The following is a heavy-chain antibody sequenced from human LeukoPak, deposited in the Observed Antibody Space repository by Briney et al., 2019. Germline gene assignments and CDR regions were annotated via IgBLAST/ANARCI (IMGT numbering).Heavy chain of an antibody. Sequence: ASVTVSCMASGYTFTKYYINGVRQAPGQGGEGVGLMNPNNGASGFAQNFQGRVAITSDTSMSTAYMDLASLRSEDTDVYFCARTTSFTASGCDYWGQGTLVTVSS. D-gene: IGHD1-1*01. CDR2: MNPNNGAS. V-gene: IGHV1-8*03. CDR1: GYTFTKYY. J-gene: IGHJ4*02. CDR3: ARTTSFTASGCDY.